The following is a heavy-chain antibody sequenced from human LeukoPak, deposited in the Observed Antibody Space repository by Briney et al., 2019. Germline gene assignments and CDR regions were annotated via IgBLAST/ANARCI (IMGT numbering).Heavy chain of an antibody. Sequence: GASVKVSCKASGYTFTGYYMHWVRQAPGQGLEWMGWINPNSGGTNYAQKFEGKVTMTRDTSISTAYMELSRLRSDATAVYYCARGSSPRRLDPWGQGTLVTVSS. J-gene: IGHJ5*02. D-gene: IGHD3-10*01. V-gene: IGHV1-2*02. CDR2: INPNSGGT. CDR3: ARGSSPRRLDP. CDR1: GYTFTGYY.